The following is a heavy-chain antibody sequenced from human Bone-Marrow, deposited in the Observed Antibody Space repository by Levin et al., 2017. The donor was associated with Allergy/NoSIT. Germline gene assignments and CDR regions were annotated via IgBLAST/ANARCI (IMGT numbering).Heavy chain of an antibody. CDR3: ARERVPVAIESYYYYMDV. CDR1: GFTFRRDW. J-gene: IGHJ6*03. Sequence: PGGSLRLSCAASGFTFRRDWMTWVRQVPGKGLEWVATVDEDGSEKYYVDSVKGRFTISRDNAKNSLYLQMNSLRAEDTAVYYCARERVPVAIESYYYYMDVWGKGTTVTVSS. CDR2: VDEDGSEK. D-gene: IGHD2-2*01. V-gene: IGHV3-7*03.